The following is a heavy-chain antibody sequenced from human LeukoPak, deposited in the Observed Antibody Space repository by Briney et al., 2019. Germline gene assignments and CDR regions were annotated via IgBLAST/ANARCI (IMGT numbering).Heavy chain of an antibody. Sequence: GGSLRLSXAASGFTFRSYEMNWVRQAPGKGLEWVSYISYSSSNIYYADSVKGRFTISRDYAKNSLYLQMNSLRAEDTAVYYCARMAAAGYFDYWGQGTLVTVSS. V-gene: IGHV3-48*01. CDR1: GFTFRSYE. J-gene: IGHJ4*02. D-gene: IGHD6-13*01. CDR3: ARMAAAGYFDY. CDR2: ISYSSSNI.